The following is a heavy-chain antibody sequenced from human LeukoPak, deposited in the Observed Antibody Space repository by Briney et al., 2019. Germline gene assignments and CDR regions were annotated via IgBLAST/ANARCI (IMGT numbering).Heavy chain of an antibody. Sequence: GGSLRLSCAASGFTFSIYGMHWVRQAPGKGLEWVAFIRYDGSNKYYADSVKGRFTISRDNSKNTLYLQMNSLRAEDTAVYYCAKAGPYYYDSSGSIDYWGQGTLVTVSS. J-gene: IGHJ4*02. D-gene: IGHD3-22*01. V-gene: IGHV3-30*02. CDR3: AKAGPYYYDSSGSIDY. CDR2: IRYDGSNK. CDR1: GFTFSIYG.